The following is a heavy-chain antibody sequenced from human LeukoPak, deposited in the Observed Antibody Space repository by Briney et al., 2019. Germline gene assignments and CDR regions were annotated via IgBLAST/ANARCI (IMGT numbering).Heavy chain of an antibody. CDR1: GGSISSYY. D-gene: IGHD3-22*01. Sequence: SETLSLTRTVSGGSISSYYWSWIRQPPGKGLEWIGYIYYSGSTNYNPSLKSRVTISVDTSKNQFSLKLSSVTAADTAVYYCARHYYDSSGYYYYYYGMDVWGQGTTVTVSS. CDR3: ARHYYDSSGYYYYYYGMDV. CDR2: IYYSGST. V-gene: IGHV4-59*08. J-gene: IGHJ6*02.